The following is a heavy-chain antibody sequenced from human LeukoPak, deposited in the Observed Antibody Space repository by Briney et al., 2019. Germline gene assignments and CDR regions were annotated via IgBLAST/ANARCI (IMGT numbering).Heavy chain of an antibody. CDR2: IYHGGNL. Sequence: SETLSLTCTVSGGSISSSSYYWGWIRQPPGKGLEWIGTIYHGGNLYYNPSLRIRLTISVDTSKNQFSLKLSSVTAADTAVYYCARVTNDFLSGNYYYYYMDVWGKGTTVTVSS. D-gene: IGHD3-3*01. V-gene: IGHV4-39*07. J-gene: IGHJ6*03. CDR1: GGSISSSSYY. CDR3: ARVTNDFLSGNYYYYYMDV.